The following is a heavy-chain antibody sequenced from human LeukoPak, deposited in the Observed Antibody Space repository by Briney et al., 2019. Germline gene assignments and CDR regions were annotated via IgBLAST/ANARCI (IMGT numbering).Heavy chain of an antibody. V-gene: IGHV4-4*02. D-gene: IGHD6-13*01. Sequence: SETLSLTCAVSGGSISSSNWWSWVRQPPGKGLEWIGEIYHSGSTNYNPSLKSRVTISVDKSKNQFSLKLSSVTAADTAVYYCARTYSSTSLSFDPWGQGTLVTVSS. J-gene: IGHJ5*02. CDR3: ARTYSSTSLSFDP. CDR2: IYHSGST. CDR1: GGSISSSNW.